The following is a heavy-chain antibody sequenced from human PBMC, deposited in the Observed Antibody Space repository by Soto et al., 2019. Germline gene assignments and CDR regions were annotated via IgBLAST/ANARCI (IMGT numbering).Heavy chain of an antibody. V-gene: IGHV3-48*03. Sequence: EVQLVESGGGLVQPGASLRLSCAASGFTFSSPEMYWVRQAPGKGLEWISYIHPGGQTIFYAESVKGRFTISRDNAKHSVYLQMNSLRAEDTAVYYCARRGSRWGRGTKVTVSS. CDR2: IHPGGQTI. CDR1: GFTFSSPE. D-gene: IGHD2-15*01. J-gene: IGHJ3*01. CDR3: ARRGSR.